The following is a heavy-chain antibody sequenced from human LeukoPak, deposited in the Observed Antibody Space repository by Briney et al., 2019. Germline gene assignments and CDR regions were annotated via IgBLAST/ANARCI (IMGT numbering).Heavy chain of an antibody. J-gene: IGHJ4*02. V-gene: IGHV1-69*13. D-gene: IGHD3-22*01. CDR2: IIPIFGTA. Sequence: SVKVSCKASGGTFSSYAISWVRQASGQGLEWMGGIIPIFGTANYAQKFQGRVTITADESTSTAYMELSSLRSEDTAVYYCASGYYDSSGYYYWGQGTLVTVSS. CDR3: ASGYYDSSGYYY. CDR1: GGTFSSYA.